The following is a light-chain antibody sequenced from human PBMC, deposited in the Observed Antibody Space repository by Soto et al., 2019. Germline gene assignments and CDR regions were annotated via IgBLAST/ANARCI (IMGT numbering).Light chain of an antibody. Sequence: DIRMTQSPSSLSSSVGDRVTIACRASQDISTYLAWYQQKPGKVPKLLIYAASTLLSGVPSRFMGSGSGTDFTLTISSQQPDDVATYYCQKYNTAPLTVGQGTKVDIK. CDR3: QKYNTAPLT. V-gene: IGKV1-27*01. J-gene: IGKJ1*01. CDR2: AAS. CDR1: QDISTY.